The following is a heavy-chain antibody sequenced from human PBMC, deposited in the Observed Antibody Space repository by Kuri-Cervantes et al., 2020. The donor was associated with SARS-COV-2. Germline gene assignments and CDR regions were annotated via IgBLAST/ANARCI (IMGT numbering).Heavy chain of an antibody. CDR2: ISYDGSNK. D-gene: IGHD1-7*01. CDR3: ARGVAELRYYGMDV. CDR1: GFTLSSYA. Sequence: SLKISCAASGFTLSSYAMHWIRQAPGKGLELVAVISYDGSNKYYADSVKGRFTISRDNSTNTLYLQMNSLRAEDTAVHYCARGVAELRYYGMDVWGQGTTVTVSS. J-gene: IGHJ6*02. V-gene: IGHV3-30-3*01.